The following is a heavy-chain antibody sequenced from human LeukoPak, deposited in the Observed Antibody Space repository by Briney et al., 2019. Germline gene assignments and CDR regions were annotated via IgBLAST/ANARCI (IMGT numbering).Heavy chain of an antibody. CDR2: IRSKANSYAT. V-gene: IGHV3-73*01. CDR1: GFTFSGSA. CDR3: TRPMIDSSGYYRASYDY. J-gene: IGHJ4*02. D-gene: IGHD3-22*01. Sequence: GGSLKLSCAASGFTFSGSAMHWVRQASGKGLEWVGRIRSKANSYATAYAASVKGRFTISRDDSKNTAYLQMNSLKTEDTAVYYCTRPMIDSSGYYRASYDYWGQGTLVTVSS.